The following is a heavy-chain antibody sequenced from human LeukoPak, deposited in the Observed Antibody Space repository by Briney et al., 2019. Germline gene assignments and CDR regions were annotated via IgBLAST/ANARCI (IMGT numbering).Heavy chain of an antibody. CDR3: ARHRGRDFWSGRIDY. CDR1: GGSISSYY. Sequence: KPSETLSLTCTVSGGSISSYYWSWIRQPPGKGLEWIGYIHYSGSTNYNPSLKSRVTISVDTSKNQFSLKLSSVTAADTAVYFCARHRGRDFWSGRIDYWGQGTLVTVSS. V-gene: IGHV4-59*08. J-gene: IGHJ4*02. D-gene: IGHD3-3*01. CDR2: IHYSGST.